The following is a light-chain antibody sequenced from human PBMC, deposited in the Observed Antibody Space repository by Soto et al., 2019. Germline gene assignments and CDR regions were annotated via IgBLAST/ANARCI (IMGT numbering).Light chain of an antibody. CDR1: QSIRSY. CDR2: AAS. Sequence: DIQMTQSPSSLSASVGDRVTITCRASQSIRSYLNWYQQKPGKAPNLLSYAASSLQSGVPSKFSGSGSGTDFTLTISSLQPEDFATYYCQQSYSSPFTFGPGTKVDIK. J-gene: IGKJ3*01. V-gene: IGKV1-39*01. CDR3: QQSYSSPFT.